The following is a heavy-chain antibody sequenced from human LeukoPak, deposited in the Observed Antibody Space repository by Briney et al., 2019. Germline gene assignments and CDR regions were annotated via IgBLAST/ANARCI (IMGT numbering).Heavy chain of an antibody. V-gene: IGHV4-4*07. J-gene: IGHJ3*01. Sequence: SETLSLTCSVSVVSMNGYYWSWLRQSAGNRLEWIGHVDSSGNTNYNPSLESRVTMSVDTSKKQFSLKLTSVTAADMAVYFCARQFLVGSTFHAFDLWGQGTKVTVSS. D-gene: IGHD1-26*01. CDR2: VDSSGNT. CDR1: VVSMNGYY. CDR3: ARQFLVGSTFHAFDL.